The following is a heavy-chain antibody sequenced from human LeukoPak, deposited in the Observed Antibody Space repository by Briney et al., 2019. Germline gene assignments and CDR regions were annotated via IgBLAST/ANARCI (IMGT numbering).Heavy chain of an antibody. CDR1: GGSISSYY. V-gene: IGHV4-4*07. D-gene: IGHD3-22*01. CDR2: IYTSGST. J-gene: IGHJ4*02. Sequence: PSETLSLTCTVSGGSISSYYWSWIRQPAGKGLEWIGRIYTSGSTNYNPSLKSRVTMSVDTSKNQFSLKLSSVTAADTAVYYCARVDYYDSSGLEEVWGQGTLVTVSS. CDR3: ARVDYYDSSGLEEV.